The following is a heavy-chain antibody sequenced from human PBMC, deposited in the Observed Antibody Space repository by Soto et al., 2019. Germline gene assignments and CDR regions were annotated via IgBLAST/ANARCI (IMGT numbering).Heavy chain of an antibody. CDR2: INHSGST. CDR1: GGSFSGYY. V-gene: IGHV4-34*01. CDR3: ARGPSGYYDFWSGYYNYYYYGMDV. D-gene: IGHD3-3*01. J-gene: IGHJ6*02. Sequence: SETLSLTCAVYGGSFSGYYWSWIRQPPGKGLEWIGEINHSGSTNYNPSLKSRVTISVDTSKNQFSLKLSSVTAADTAVYYCARGPSGYYDFWSGYYNYYYYGMDVWGQGTTVT.